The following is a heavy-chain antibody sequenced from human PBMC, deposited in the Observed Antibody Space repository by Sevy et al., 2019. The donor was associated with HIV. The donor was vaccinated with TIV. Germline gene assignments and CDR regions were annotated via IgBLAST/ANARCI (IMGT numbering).Heavy chain of an antibody. V-gene: IGHV1-3*01. D-gene: IGHD1-1*01. Sequence: ASVKVSCKASGYTFTSYAMHWVRQAPGQRLEGMGWINAGNGNTKYYQKFQGRVTITRETSASTAYMELGSLRSEDTAVYYCASANWNDDWGTTGDWFDPWGQGTLVTVSS. CDR1: GYTFTSYA. CDR2: INAGNGNT. CDR3: ASANWNDDWGTTGDWFDP. J-gene: IGHJ5*02.